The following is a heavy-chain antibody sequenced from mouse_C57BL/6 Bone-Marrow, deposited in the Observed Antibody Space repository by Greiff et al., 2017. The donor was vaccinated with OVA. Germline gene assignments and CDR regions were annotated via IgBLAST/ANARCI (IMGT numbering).Heavy chain of an antibody. V-gene: IGHV1-64*01. D-gene: IGHD2-3*01. Sequence: QVQLQQPGAELVKPGASVKLSCKASGYTFTSYWMHWVKQRPGQGLEWIGMIHPNSGSTNYNEKFKSKATLTVDKSSSTAYMQLSSLTSEDSAVYYCARWNDGYYGAMDYWGQGTSVTVSS. CDR2: IHPNSGST. J-gene: IGHJ4*01. CDR3: ARWNDGYYGAMDY. CDR1: GYTFTSYW.